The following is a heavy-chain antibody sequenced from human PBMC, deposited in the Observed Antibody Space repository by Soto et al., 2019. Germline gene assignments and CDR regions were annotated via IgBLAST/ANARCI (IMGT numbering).Heavy chain of an antibody. Sequence: QVQLVQSGAEVKKPGASVKVSCKASGYIFTSYYIHWVRQAPGQGLEWMGWINPFDGSRMFAQAFQGRVTMTRDTSTSTVYMELSSLRSEDMAVYYCSRVDPGETSPFDHWGQGTLVTVSS. J-gene: IGHJ4*02. D-gene: IGHD3-10*01. CDR1: GYIFTSYY. CDR3: SRVDPGETSPFDH. CDR2: INPFDGSR. V-gene: IGHV1-46*03.